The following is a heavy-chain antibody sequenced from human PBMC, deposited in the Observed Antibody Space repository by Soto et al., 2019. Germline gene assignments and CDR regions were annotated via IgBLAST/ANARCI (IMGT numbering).Heavy chain of an antibody. D-gene: IGHD5-18*01. V-gene: IGHV1-69*13. CDR3: AASGYSYGRYYYGMDV. CDR1: GGTFSSYA. Sequence: GASVKVSCKASGGTFSSYAISWVRQAPGQGLEWMGGIIPIFGTANYAQRFQGRVTITADESTSTAYMELSSLRSEDTAVYYCAASGYSYGRYYYGMDVWGQGITVTVSS. J-gene: IGHJ6*02. CDR2: IIPIFGTA.